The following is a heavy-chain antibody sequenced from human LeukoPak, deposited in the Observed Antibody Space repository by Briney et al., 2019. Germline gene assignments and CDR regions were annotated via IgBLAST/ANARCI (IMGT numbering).Heavy chain of an antibody. CDR2: FDPEDGET. CDR3: ATDAAGIAVAGTNFVFDY. V-gene: IGHV1-24*01. D-gene: IGHD6-19*01. Sequence: ASVKVSCKVSGYTLTELSMLWVRQAPGKGLEWMGGFDPEDGETIYAQKFQGRVTMTEDTSTDTAYMELSSLRSEDTAVYYCATDAAGIAVAGTNFVFDYWGQGTLVTVSS. CDR1: GYTLTELS. J-gene: IGHJ4*02.